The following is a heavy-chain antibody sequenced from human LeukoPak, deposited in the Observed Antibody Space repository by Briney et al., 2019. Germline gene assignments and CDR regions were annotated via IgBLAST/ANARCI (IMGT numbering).Heavy chain of an antibody. J-gene: IGHJ6*02. V-gene: IGHV3-48*03. CDR2: ISSSGSTI. Sequence: GGSLRLSCAASGFTFSSYEMNWVRQAPGKGLEWVSYISSSGSTIYYADSVKGRFTISRDNAKNSLYLQMNSLRAEDTAVYYCARGCVVVTAIPPCGMDVWGQGTTVTVSS. CDR1: GFTFSSYE. CDR3: ARGCVVVTAIPPCGMDV. D-gene: IGHD2-21*02.